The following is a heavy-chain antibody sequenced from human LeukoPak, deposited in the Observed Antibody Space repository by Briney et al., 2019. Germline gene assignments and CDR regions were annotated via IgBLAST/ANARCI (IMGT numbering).Heavy chain of an antibody. J-gene: IGHJ3*02. CDR2: ISGSGGST. CDR3: AKLPRFLEWLYDAFDI. CDR1: GFTFSSYA. D-gene: IGHD3-3*01. V-gene: IGHV3-23*01. Sequence: PGGSLRLSCAASGFTFSSYAMSWVRQAPGKGLEWVSVISGSGGSTFYADSVKGQFTISRDNSKNTLYLQMNSLRAEDTAVYYCAKLPRFLEWLYDAFDIWGQGTMVTVSS.